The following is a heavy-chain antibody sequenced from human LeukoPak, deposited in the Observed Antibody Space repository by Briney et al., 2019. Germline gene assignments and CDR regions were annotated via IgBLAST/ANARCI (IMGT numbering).Heavy chain of an antibody. CDR1: GFTFSNYS. Sequence: GGSLRLSCAASGFTFSNYSMNWVRQAPGKGLEWVSYITSSSTVYYADSVKGRFTISRDNAKNLLYLQMNSLSAEDTAVYYCARGGGPYGMDVWGQGTTVTVSS. D-gene: IGHD3-10*01. V-gene: IGHV3-48*04. CDR3: ARGGGPYGMDV. J-gene: IGHJ6*02. CDR2: ITSSSTV.